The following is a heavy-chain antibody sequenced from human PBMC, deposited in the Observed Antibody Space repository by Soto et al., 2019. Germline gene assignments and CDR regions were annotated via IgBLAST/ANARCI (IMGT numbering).Heavy chain of an antibody. CDR3: ARDVPLNYYDGTFSFYAMDV. CDR1: GGTFSSHA. D-gene: IGHD3-16*01. Sequence: QVQLVQSGAEVKKPGSSVKVSCKASGGTFSSHAISWVRQAPGQGLEWMGGIIPFFKATNYGQKFQGRVTITADEPKSTAYMDLYSLRSEDTAVYYCARDVPLNYYDGTFSFYAMDVWGQGTTVTVSS. V-gene: IGHV1-69*01. J-gene: IGHJ6*02. CDR2: IIPFFKAT.